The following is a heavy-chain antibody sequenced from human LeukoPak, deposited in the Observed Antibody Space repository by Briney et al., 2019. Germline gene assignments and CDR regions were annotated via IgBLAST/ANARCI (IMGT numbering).Heavy chain of an antibody. V-gene: IGHV1-2*02. J-gene: IGHJ4*02. CDR3: ARDCCSSGYTWGY. CDR1: GYTFTAYY. Sequence: ASVKVSCKASGYTFTAYYIHWVRQAPGQGLEYMGWINPNSGGTNYAQKFQGRVTMTRDTSISTAYMELSRLTSGDTAVYYCARDCCSSGYTWGYWGQGTLVTVAS. CDR2: INPNSGGT. D-gene: IGHD3-22*01.